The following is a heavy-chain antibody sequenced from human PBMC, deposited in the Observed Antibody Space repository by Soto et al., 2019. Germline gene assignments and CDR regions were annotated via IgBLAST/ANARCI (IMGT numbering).Heavy chain of an antibody. CDR3: AHARGVITY. CDR2: IYWDDDK. V-gene: IGHV2-5*02. Sequence: QITLKESGPTLVKPTQTLTLTCTFSGFSLSTNGVGVGWIHQPPGKDLEWLALIYWDDDKHYSSSLRSTLTITRDTSKNQVVLTMTNMDPVDTATYYCAHARGVITYWGQGTLVTVSS. D-gene: IGHD3-10*01. CDR1: GFSLSTNGVG. J-gene: IGHJ4*02.